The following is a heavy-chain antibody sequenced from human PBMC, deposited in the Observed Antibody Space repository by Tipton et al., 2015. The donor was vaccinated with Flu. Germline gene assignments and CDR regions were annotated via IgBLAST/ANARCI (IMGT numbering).Heavy chain of an antibody. Sequence: CAASGFPFSSFSMNWVRQAPGKGLEWVSSISSSSSYMYYADSVKGRFTISRDDAKNSLYLQMNSLRAEDTAVYYCARERGWFGLDYWGQGTLVTVSS. CDR1: GFPFSSFS. V-gene: IGHV3-21*01. CDR2: ISSSSSYM. J-gene: IGHJ4*02. CDR3: ARERGWFGLDY. D-gene: IGHD3-10*01.